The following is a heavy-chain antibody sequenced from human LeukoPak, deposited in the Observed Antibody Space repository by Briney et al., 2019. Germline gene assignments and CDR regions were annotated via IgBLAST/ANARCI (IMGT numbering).Heavy chain of an antibody. J-gene: IGHJ4*02. CDR2: IYYSGSS. D-gene: IGHD4-11*01. CDR1: GGSISSYY. Sequence: PSETLSLTCTVSGGSISSYYWSWIRQPPGKGMEWVGYIYYSGSSIYNPSLMSRVTMSVDTSNNLFSLKLTSVTAADTAVYYCASDYSKSWTLNDSDFGYWGQGTLVTVSS. V-gene: IGHV4-59*12. CDR3: ASDYSKSWTLNDSDFGY.